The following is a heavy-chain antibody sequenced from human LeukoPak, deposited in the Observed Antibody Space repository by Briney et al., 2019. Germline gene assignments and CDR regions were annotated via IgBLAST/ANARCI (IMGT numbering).Heavy chain of an antibody. Sequence: GGSLRLSCAASGFTFSSYWMSWVRQAPGKGLEWVANIKQDGSEKYYVDSVKGRFTISRDNAKNSLYLQMNSLRAEDTAVYYCAREMAGTTSENKRIDAFDIWGQGTMVTVSS. CDR1: GFTFSSYW. J-gene: IGHJ3*02. CDR3: AREMAGTTSENKRIDAFDI. D-gene: IGHD1-1*01. CDR2: IKQDGSEK. V-gene: IGHV3-7*01.